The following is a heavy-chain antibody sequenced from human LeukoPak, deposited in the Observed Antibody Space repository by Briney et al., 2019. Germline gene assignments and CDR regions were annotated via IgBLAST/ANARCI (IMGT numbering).Heavy chain of an antibody. CDR2: ISAYNGNT. CDR3: ARDCSSTSCYSY. V-gene: IGHV1-18*01. D-gene: IGHD2-2*02. Sequence: ASVTVSCKASGYTFTSYGISWVRQAPGQGLEWMGWISAYNGNTNYAQKLQGRVTMTTDTSTSTAYMELRSLRSDDTAVYYCARDCSSTSCYSYWGQGTLVTVPS. CDR1: GYTFTSYG. J-gene: IGHJ4*02.